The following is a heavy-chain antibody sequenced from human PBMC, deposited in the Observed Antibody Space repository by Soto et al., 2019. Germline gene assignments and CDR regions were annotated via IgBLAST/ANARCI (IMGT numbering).Heavy chain of an antibody. J-gene: IGHJ4*02. D-gene: IGHD2-2*01. CDR2: VSFRGDI. CDR1: GFMFSSYT. Sequence: GGSLRLSCTASGFMFSSYTMNWVRQAPGKGLEWVSSVSFRGDIYYADSLEGRFTISRDDAKNSLYLQMNSLRAEDTAVYYCARGCSSASCYYYWGQGTMVTVYS. V-gene: IGHV3-21*01. CDR3: ARGCSSASCYYY.